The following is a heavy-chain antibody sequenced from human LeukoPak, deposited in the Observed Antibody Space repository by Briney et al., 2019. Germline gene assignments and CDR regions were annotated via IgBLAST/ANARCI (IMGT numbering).Heavy chain of an antibody. D-gene: IGHD6-19*01. CDR3: ARERYSSGWYWDYFDY. Sequence: SETLSLTCAVYGGSFSGYYWSWIRQPPGKGLEWIGEINHSGSTNYNPSLKSRVTISVDTSKNQFSLKLSSVTAADTAVNYCARERYSSGWYWDYFDYWGQGTLATVSS. CDR2: INHSGST. V-gene: IGHV4-34*01. CDR1: GGSFSGYY. J-gene: IGHJ4*02.